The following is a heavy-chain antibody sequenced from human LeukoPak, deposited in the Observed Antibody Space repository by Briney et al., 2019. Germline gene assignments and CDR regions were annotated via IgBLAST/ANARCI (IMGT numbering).Heavy chain of an antibody. Sequence: SETLSLTCAVYGGSFSGYYWSWIRQPPGKGLEWFGEINHSRSTNYNPSLRTRVTISVDTYKNQFSLKLSSVTAADTAVYYCARVRGITMVRGVTAKGNYYYYGMDVWGKGTTVTVSS. V-gene: IGHV4-34*01. CDR1: GGSFSGYY. CDR2: INHSRST. CDR3: ARVRGITMVRGVTAKGNYYYYGMDV. J-gene: IGHJ6*04. D-gene: IGHD3-10*01.